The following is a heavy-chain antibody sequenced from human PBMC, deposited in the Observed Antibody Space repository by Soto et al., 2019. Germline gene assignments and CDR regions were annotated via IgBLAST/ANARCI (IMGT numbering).Heavy chain of an antibody. J-gene: IGHJ5*02. Sequence: GESLKISCKVSGYTFSNYWIAWVRQMPGKGLDWMGIIYPGDTDTRYSPSFQGHVTLSVDESISTAYLQVNSLMASDTAMYYCARVSSTCGDDDVCGNAIDTWGQGTPVTVSS. D-gene: IGHD2-21*01. CDR3: ARVSSTCGDDDVCGNAIDT. CDR2: IYPGDTDT. V-gene: IGHV5-51*01. CDR1: GYTFSNYW.